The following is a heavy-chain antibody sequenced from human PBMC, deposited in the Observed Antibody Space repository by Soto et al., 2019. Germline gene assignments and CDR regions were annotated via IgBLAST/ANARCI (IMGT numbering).Heavy chain of an antibody. D-gene: IGHD6-6*01. Sequence: PGGSLRLSCAASGFTVSSNYMSWVRQAPGKGLEWVSVIYSGGSTYYADSVKGRFSISRDNAKSSLYLQMNSLRDEDTAVYYCARMDSNSFRFANYYYGMAVWGQGTTVTVSS. CDR3: ARMDSNSFRFANYYYGMAV. J-gene: IGHJ6*02. V-gene: IGHV3-66*01. CDR1: GFTVSSNY. CDR2: IYSGGST.